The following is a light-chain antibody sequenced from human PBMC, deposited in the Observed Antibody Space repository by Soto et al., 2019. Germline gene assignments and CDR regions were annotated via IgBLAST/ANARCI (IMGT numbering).Light chain of an antibody. CDR3: QQGGNWPVT. J-gene: IGKJ5*01. Sequence: VLAQSPATLSLSPGERATLSCRASQDVGTYVAWYQVRRGQAPRLRISGASKRATGIPDRINGGGSGAGFTLTINSLESDDVGVYFCQQGGNWPVTFGQGTRVEIK. V-gene: IGKV3D-11*01. CDR2: GAS. CDR1: QDVGTY.